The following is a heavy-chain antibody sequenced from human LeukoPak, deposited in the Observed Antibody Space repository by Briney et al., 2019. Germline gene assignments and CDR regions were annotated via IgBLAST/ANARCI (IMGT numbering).Heavy chain of an antibody. CDR1: GGSIDNYY. J-gene: IGHJ3*02. CDR2: IYYSGST. V-gene: IGHV4-59*01. Sequence: SETLSLTCTVSGGSIDNYYWTWIRQPPGKGLEWIGYIYYSGSTNYNPSLKSRVSISVDTSKNQFSLKLNSVTAADTAVYYCARYRNEALFAFDIRGQGTMVTVSS. D-gene: IGHD1-14*01. CDR3: ARYRNEALFAFDI.